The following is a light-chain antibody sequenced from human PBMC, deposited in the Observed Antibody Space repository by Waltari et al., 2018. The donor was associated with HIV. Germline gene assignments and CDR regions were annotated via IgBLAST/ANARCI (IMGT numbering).Light chain of an antibody. CDR2: DNN. J-gene: IGLJ2*01. CDR3: GTWDSSLSVVV. V-gene: IGLV1-51*01. CDR1: SSNIGDNY. Sequence: QSVLTQPPSVSAAPGQKVTISCSGSSSNIGDNYVSWYQHLPGTAPKLLSYDNNKRPSGVPDRFSGSKSGTSATLDITGLQTGDEADYYCGTWDSSLSVVVFGGGTKLTVL.